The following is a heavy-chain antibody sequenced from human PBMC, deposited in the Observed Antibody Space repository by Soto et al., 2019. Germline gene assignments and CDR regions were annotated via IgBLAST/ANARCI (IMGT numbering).Heavy chain of an antibody. Sequence: ASVKVSCKASGGTFNSYAISWVRQAPGQGLEWMGGIIPIFGTANYAQKFQGRVTITADESTSTAYMELSSLRSEDTAVYYCARERSSFYYDSTGRAFDIWGQGTMVTVSS. J-gene: IGHJ3*02. CDR3: ARERSSFYYDSTGRAFDI. CDR1: GGTFNSYA. CDR2: IIPIFGTA. V-gene: IGHV1-69*13. D-gene: IGHD3-22*01.